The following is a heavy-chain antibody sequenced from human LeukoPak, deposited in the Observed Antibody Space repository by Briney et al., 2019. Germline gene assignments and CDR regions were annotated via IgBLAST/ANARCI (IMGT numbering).Heavy chain of an antibody. Sequence: GGSLRLSCAASGFTFSSYAMDWVRQAPGKGLEWVAVISNDGSNKYYADSVKGRFTISRDNSKNTLYLQMNSLRTEDTAVYYCARPYGGYVDYYFDYWGQGTLVTVSS. CDR3: ARPYGGYVDYYFDY. J-gene: IGHJ4*02. CDR2: ISNDGSNK. D-gene: IGHD5-12*01. V-gene: IGHV3-30-3*01. CDR1: GFTFSSYA.